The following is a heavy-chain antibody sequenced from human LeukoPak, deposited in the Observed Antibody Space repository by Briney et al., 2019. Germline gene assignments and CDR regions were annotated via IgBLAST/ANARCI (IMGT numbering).Heavy chain of an antibody. CDR1: GGTFSSCA. D-gene: IGHD2-21*02. CDR3: ASDQIVVVTTMGDLGRWFDP. CDR2: IIPILGIA. Sequence: GASVKVSCKASGGTFSSCAISWVRQAPGQGLEWMGRIIPILGIANYAQKFQGRVTITADKSTSTAYMELSSLRSEDTAVYYCASDQIVVVTTMGDLGRWFDPWGQGTLVTVSS. J-gene: IGHJ5*02. V-gene: IGHV1-69*04.